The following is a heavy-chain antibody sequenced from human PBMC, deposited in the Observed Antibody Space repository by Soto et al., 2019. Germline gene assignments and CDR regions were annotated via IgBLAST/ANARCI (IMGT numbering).Heavy chain of an antibody. CDR2: INHSGST. CDR1: CGSVSGYY. Sequence: SETLSLTCSFYCGSVSGYYWSLIRHPPGNGLYFIGEINHSGSTNYNPSLKSRVTISVDTSKNQFSLKLSSVTAADTAVYYCLLRYFRSTKHRRERQRRDPVDYWGQGTLVTVSS. J-gene: IGHJ4*02. V-gene: IGHV4-34*01. D-gene: IGHD3-9*01. CDR3: LLRYFRSTKHRRERQRRDPVDY.